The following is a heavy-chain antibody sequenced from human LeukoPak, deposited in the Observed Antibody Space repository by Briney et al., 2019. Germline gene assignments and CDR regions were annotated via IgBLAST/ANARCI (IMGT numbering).Heavy chain of an antibody. V-gene: IGHV4-38-2*01. J-gene: IGHJ4*02. CDR3: AKHSSSWYSTIDY. CDR1: GYSISSGYY. Sequence: SETLSLTCAVSGYSISSGYYWGWIRQPPGKGLEWIGSIYHSGSTYYNPSLKSRVTISVDTSKNQFSLKLSSVTAADTAVYYCAKHSSSWYSTIDYWGQGTLVTVSS. CDR2: IYHSGST. D-gene: IGHD6-13*01.